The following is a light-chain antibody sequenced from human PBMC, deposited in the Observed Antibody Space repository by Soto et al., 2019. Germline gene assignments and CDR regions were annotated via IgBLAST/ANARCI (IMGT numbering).Light chain of an antibody. CDR2: GAS. J-gene: IGKJ1*01. Sequence: EIVLTQSPGTLSLSPGERATLSCRASQSVSSNYLAWYQQKPGQAPRLLIYGASSGVTGIPDRFSGSGSGTDFTLTISRLEPEDFAVYYCQQYGSSRWTFGQGTK. CDR1: QSVSSNY. CDR3: QQYGSSRWT. V-gene: IGKV3-20*01.